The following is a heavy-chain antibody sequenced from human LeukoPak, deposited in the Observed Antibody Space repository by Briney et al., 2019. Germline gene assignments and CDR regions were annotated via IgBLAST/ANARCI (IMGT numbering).Heavy chain of an antibody. D-gene: IGHD6-13*01. CDR3: ARGSGYSSSWYADYFDY. V-gene: IGHV4-4*07. J-gene: IGHJ4*02. CDR2: IYTSGST. Sequence: SETLSLTCTVSGGSISSYYWSWIRQPAGKGLEWIGRIYTSGSTNYNPSLKSRVTMSVDTSKNQFSLKLSSVTAADTAVYYCARGSGYSSSWYADYFDYWGQGTLVTVSS. CDR1: GGSISSYY.